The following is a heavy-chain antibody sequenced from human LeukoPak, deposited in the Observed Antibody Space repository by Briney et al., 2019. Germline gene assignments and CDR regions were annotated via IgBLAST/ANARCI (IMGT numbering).Heavy chain of an antibody. CDR3: ARDKKEQWPYFDY. J-gene: IGHJ4*03. CDR1: GGSISSSSYY. V-gene: IGHV4-39*07. D-gene: IGHD6-19*01. Sequence: PSETLSLTCTVSGGSISSSSYYWGWIRQPPGKGLEWIGSIYYSGSTYYNPSLKSRVTISVDTSKNQFSLKLSSVTAADTAVYYCARDKKEQWPYFDYWGQGTTVTVSS. CDR2: IYYSGST.